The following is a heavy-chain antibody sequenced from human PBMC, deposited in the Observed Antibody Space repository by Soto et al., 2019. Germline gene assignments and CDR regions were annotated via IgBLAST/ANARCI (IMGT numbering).Heavy chain of an antibody. V-gene: IGHV3-23*01. D-gene: IGHD1-1*01. Sequence: GALRLSCAASGFTFSNYAMSWVRQAPGKGLEWVSGISGSGGSTYYADSVKGRFTISRDNFKNTLYLQMNSLRAEDTAVYYCAKERSSTSDYWGQGTLVTVSS. CDR1: GFTFSNYA. J-gene: IGHJ4*02. CDR3: AKERSSTSDY. CDR2: ISGSGGST.